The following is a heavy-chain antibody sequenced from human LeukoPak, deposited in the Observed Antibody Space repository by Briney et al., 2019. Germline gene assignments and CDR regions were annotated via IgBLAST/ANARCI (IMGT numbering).Heavy chain of an antibody. J-gene: IGHJ3*02. CDR3: ARDRYPDAFDI. CDR2: INSDGSST. V-gene: IGHV3-74*01. Sequence: GGSLRLSCAASGFTFSSYWMHWVRQAPGKGPVWVSRINSDGSSTSCADSVKGRFTISRDNAKNTLYLQMNSLRAEDTAVYYCARDRYPDAFDIWGQGTMVTVSS. CDR1: GFTFSSYW. D-gene: IGHD1-1*01.